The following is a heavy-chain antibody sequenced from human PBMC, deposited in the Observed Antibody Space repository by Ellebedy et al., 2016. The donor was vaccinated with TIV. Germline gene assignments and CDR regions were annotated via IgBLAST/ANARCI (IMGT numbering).Heavy chain of an antibody. D-gene: IGHD3-10*01. J-gene: IGHJ3*02. V-gene: IGHV3-30*18. CDR1: GLTFSDYA. CDR2: ISDDGNKK. Sequence: GESLKISCATSGLTFSDYAMHWVRQAPGKGLEWVAVISDDGNKKYYADFVRGRVTISRDNSKNTLFLQMYSLRIEDTAVYYCAKAFYGVFRGGSLHIWGQGTMVTVSS. CDR3: AKAFYGVFRGGSLHI.